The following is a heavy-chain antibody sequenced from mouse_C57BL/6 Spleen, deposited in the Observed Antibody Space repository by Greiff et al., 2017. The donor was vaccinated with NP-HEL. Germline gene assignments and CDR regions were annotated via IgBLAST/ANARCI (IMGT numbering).Heavy chain of an antibody. J-gene: IGHJ3*01. Sequence: EVKLMESEGGLVQPGSSMKLSCTASGFTFSDYYMAWVRQVPEKGLEWVANINYDGSSTYYLDSLKSRFIISRDKAKNILYLQMSSLKSEDTATYYFARACNYGFAYWGQGTLVTVSA. V-gene: IGHV5-16*01. CDR3: ARACNYGFAY. CDR2: INYDGSST. CDR1: GFTFSDYY. D-gene: IGHD2-1*01.